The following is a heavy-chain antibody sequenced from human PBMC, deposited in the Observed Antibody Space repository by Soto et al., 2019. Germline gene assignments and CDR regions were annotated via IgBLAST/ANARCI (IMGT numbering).Heavy chain of an antibody. V-gene: IGHV3-73*01. CDR2: IRSKTNSYAT. CDR1: GFTFSDSA. CDR3: TRHLVDY. J-gene: IGHJ4*02. Sequence: EVQLVESGGGLVQPGGSLKLSCAASGFTFSDSALHWVRQASGKGLEWVARIRSKTNSYATAYAASVTGRFTISRDDSTNTAYLQMNCRKTEDTSMYYCTRHLVDYWGQGTLVTVSS.